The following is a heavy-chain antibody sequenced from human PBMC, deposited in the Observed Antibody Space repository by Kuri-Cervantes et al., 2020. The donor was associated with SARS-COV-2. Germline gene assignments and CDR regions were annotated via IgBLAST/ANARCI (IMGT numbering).Heavy chain of an antibody. D-gene: IGHD5-12*01. CDR2: IKQDGSEK. Sequence: GESLKISCAASGFTFSSYWMSWVRQAPGKGLEWVANIKQDGSEKYYVDSVKGRFTISRDNAKNSLYLQMNSLRDEDTAVYYCASLDSGYAQSYYYSMEVWGKGTTVTVPS. V-gene: IGHV3-7*01. CDR3: ASLDSGYAQSYYYSMEV. J-gene: IGHJ6*03. CDR1: GFTFSSYW.